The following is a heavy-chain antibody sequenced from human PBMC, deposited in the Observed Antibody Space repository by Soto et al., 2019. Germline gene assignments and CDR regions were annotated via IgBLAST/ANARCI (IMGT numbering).Heavy chain of an antibody. Sequence: SETLSLTCAVYGGSFSGYYWSWIRQPPGKGLEWIGEINHSGSTNYNPSLKSRVTISVDTSKNQFSLKLSSVTAADTAVYYCARGLVTYYDSSGRIFDYWGQGTLVTVSS. J-gene: IGHJ4*02. CDR3: ARGLVTYYDSSGRIFDY. V-gene: IGHV4-34*01. CDR1: GGSFSGYY. CDR2: INHSGST. D-gene: IGHD3-22*01.